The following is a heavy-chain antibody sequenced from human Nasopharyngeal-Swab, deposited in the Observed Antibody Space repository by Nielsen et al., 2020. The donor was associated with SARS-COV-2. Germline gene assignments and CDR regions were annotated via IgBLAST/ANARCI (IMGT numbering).Heavy chain of an antibody. D-gene: IGHD3-22*01. V-gene: IGHV3-30*04. CDR3: ASDYYDSGGSGH. Sequence: GESLKISCAASGFTFSIHPMNWIRQAPGKGLDWVATLSSDARSEFYGDSVRGRFTISRDNSKNTLYVQMNSLRPEDTAVYYCASDYYDSGGSGHWGQGTLVTVSS. J-gene: IGHJ4*02. CDR2: LSSDARSE. CDR1: GFTFSIHP.